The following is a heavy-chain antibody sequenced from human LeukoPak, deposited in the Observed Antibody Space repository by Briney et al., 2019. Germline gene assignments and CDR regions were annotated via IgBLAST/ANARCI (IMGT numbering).Heavy chain of an antibody. V-gene: IGHV4-59*08. Sequence: PSETLSLTCTVSGGSISSYYWSWIRQSPGKGLEWIGYIFYTGSTNYNPSLKSRVTISVDTSKNQFPLQLSSVTAADTAVYYCARGYDSSGYPTSTSWGQGTLVTVSS. D-gene: IGHD3-22*01. CDR3: ARGYDSSGYPTSTS. J-gene: IGHJ5*02. CDR1: GGSISSYY. CDR2: IFYTGST.